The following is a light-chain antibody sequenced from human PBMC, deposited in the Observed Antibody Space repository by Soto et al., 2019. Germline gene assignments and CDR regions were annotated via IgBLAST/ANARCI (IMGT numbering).Light chain of an antibody. Sequence: PGARATLCCRASQTVSSNYLAWCQQRPGQAPRLLIYGASNRATGIPDRFSGSGSGTDFTLTISSLEPEDSAVYYCQQRHMWPITFGQGTRLEI. CDR2: GAS. V-gene: IGKV3D-20*02. CDR1: QTVSSNY. J-gene: IGKJ5*01. CDR3: QQRHMWPIT.